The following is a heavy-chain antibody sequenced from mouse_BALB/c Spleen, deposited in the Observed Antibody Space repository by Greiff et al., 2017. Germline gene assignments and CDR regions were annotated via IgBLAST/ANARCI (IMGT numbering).Heavy chain of an antibody. J-gene: IGHJ3*01. V-gene: IGHV2-9*02. D-gene: IGHD2-2*01. CDR2: IWAGGST. CDR3: ATYGYGHRFAY. Sequence: QVQLKESGPGLVAPSQSLSITCTVSGFSLTSYGVHWVRQPPGKGLEWLGVIWAGGSTNYNSALMSRLSISKDNSKSQVFLKMNSLQTDDTAMYYCATYGYGHRFAYWGQGTLVTVSA. CDR1: GFSLTSYG.